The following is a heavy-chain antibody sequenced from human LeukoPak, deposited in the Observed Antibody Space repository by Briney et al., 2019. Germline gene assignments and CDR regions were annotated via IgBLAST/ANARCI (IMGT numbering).Heavy chain of an antibody. Sequence: SVNVSCKASGGTFSSYAISWVRQAPGQGLEWMGGIIPIFGTANYAQKFQGRVTITADESTSTAYMELSSLRSEDTAVYYCASKPYYYGSGSYYYFDYWGQGTLVTVSS. CDR1: GGTFSSYA. CDR2: IIPIFGTA. V-gene: IGHV1-69*13. J-gene: IGHJ4*02. D-gene: IGHD3-10*01. CDR3: ASKPYYYGSGSYYYFDY.